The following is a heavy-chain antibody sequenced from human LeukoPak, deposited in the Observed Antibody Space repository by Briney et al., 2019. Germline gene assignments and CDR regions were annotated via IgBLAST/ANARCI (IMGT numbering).Heavy chain of an antibody. J-gene: IGHJ5*02. Sequence: SETLSLTCAVYIDSFSNYHWNWIRQTPAKGMEWIGEVNESGGTNISPSLRSRVILSVDTSKNQFSLKLISVTVADTAIYYCARGQGATVPQVGKDWFDPWGQGTRVTVSS. CDR2: VNESGGT. V-gene: IGHV4-34*01. D-gene: IGHD1-26*01. CDR1: IDSFSNYH. CDR3: ARGQGATVPQVGKDWFDP.